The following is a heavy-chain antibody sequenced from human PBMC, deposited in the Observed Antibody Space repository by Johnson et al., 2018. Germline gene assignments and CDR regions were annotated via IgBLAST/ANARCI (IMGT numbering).Heavy chain of an antibody. CDR3: AKAATLTGTTRYYYGMDV. V-gene: IGHV3-23*04. D-gene: IGHD1-7*01. CDR1: GFTFSSYS. Sequence: VQLVESGGGLVKPGGSXRLSCAASGFTFSSYSMNWVRQAPGKGLEWVSAISGSGGSTYYADSVKGRFTISRDNSKNTLYLQMNSLRAEDTAIYYCAKAATLTGTTRYYYGMDVWGQGTTVTVSS. J-gene: IGHJ6*02. CDR2: ISGSGGST.